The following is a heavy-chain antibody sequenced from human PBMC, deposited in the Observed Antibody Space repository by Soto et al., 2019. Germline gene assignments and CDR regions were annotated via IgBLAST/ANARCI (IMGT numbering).Heavy chain of an antibody. Sequence: ASVKVSCKASGGTFSSYAISWVRQAPGQGLEWMGGIIPIFGTANYAQKFQGRVTITADKSTSTAYMELSSLRSEDTAVYYCARAWAVAGTHWFDPWGQGTLVTVSS. CDR2: IIPIFGTA. D-gene: IGHD6-19*01. CDR3: ARAWAVAGTHWFDP. CDR1: GGTFSSYA. V-gene: IGHV1-69*06. J-gene: IGHJ5*02.